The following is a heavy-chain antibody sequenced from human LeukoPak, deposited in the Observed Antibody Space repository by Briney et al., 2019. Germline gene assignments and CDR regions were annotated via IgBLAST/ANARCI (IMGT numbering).Heavy chain of an antibody. CDR2: INHSGST. J-gene: IGHJ4*02. CDR1: GGSFSGYY. CDR3: ARSLLIAARPRYFDY. D-gene: IGHD6-6*01. Sequence: SETLSLTCAVYGGSFSGYYWSWIRQPPGKGLEWIGEINHSGSTNYNPSLKSRVTISVDTSKNQFSLKLSSVTAADTAVYYCARSLLIAARPRYFDYWGQGTLVTVSS. V-gene: IGHV4-34*01.